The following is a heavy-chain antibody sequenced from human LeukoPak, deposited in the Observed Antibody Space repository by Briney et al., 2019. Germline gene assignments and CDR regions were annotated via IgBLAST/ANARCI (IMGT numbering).Heavy chain of an antibody. CDR2: INPSSGGT. CDR3: ARGPSGSDY. Sequence: ASVKVSCEVSGYTFTGYYLHWVRQAPGQGLEWMGRINPSSGGTNYPQKFQGRVTMTRDTSINTAYLDLSSLRSDDTAVYYCARGPSGSDYWGQGTLVIVSS. V-gene: IGHV1-2*06. CDR1: GYTFTGYY. D-gene: IGHD3-10*01. J-gene: IGHJ4*02.